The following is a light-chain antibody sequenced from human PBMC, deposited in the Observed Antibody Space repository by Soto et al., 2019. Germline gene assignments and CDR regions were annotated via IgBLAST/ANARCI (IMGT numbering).Light chain of an antibody. V-gene: IGLV2-18*02. CDR2: EVN. CDR1: SSDVGRYNH. J-gene: IGLJ1*01. Sequence: QSALTQPPSVSGSPGQSVTISCTGTSSDVGRYNHISWYQQPPGTAPKLMIYEVNNRPSGVPDRFSGSKSGNTASLTISGLQAEDEADYYCSSYTSSNTFVFGTGTKVTV. CDR3: SSYTSSNTFV.